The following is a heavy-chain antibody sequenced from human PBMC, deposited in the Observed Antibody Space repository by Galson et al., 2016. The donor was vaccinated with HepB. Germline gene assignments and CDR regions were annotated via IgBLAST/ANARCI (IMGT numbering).Heavy chain of an antibody. CDR1: GFSVSGKY. V-gene: IGHV3-53*01. CDR3: EGYSDPFDI. J-gene: IGHJ3*02. Sequence: SLRLSCAASGFSVSGKYMSWARQAPGKGLEWVSAILSGDATYSKESVKGRFTISSDTSKNTLYLQMNNLSAEDAAIYYCEGYSDPFDIWGQGTMVAASS. CDR2: ILSGDAT. D-gene: IGHD5-18*01.